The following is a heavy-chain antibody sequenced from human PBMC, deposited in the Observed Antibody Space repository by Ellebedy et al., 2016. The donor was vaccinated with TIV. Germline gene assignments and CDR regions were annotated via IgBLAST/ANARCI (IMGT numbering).Heavy chain of an antibody. CDR3: ARGRVVGSNTKGTTNWFDP. Sequence: AASVKVSCKASGYTFTTYAVHWVRQAPGHRLEWMGWITAGNGNTKYSQKFQGRVTITRDTSASTAYMELSSLRSEDTAVYYCARGRVVGSNTKGTTNWFDPWGQGTLVTVSS. J-gene: IGHJ5*02. V-gene: IGHV1-3*01. D-gene: IGHD1-1*01. CDR1: GYTFTTYA. CDR2: ITAGNGNT.